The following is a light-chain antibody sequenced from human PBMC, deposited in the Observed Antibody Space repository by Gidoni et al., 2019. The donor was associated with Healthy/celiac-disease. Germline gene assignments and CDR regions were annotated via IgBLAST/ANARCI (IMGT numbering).Light chain of an antibody. Sequence: DIVMTQSPDSLAVSLGERATINCKSSQSVLYSSNNKNYLAWYQQKPGQPPKLLIYWASTRESGVPDRFSGSGSGTDFTLPISSLQAEDVAVYYCQQYYSTPPKFGQGTKVEIK. V-gene: IGKV4-1*01. CDR3: QQYYSTPPK. CDR1: QSVLYSSNNKNY. J-gene: IGKJ1*01. CDR2: WAS.